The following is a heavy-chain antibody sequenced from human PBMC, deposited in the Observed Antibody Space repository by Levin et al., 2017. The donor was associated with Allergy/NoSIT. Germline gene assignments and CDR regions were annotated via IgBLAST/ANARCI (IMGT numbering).Heavy chain of an antibody. V-gene: IGHV3-11*05. CDR2: ISRGNSYT. Sequence: GESLKISCAASGFIVSDSYMSWIRQAPGKGLEWVSYISRGNSYTNYLDSVKGRFTISRDNAKNSLYLQMNSLRAEDTAIYYCAKGRVPNDYWGQGTLVTVSS. D-gene: IGHD3-10*01. CDR3: AKGRVPNDY. CDR1: GFIVSDSY. J-gene: IGHJ4*02.